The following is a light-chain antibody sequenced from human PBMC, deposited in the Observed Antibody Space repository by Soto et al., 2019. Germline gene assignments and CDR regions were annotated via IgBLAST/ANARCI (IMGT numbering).Light chain of an antibody. V-gene: IGLV2-14*03. J-gene: IGLJ2*01. CDR2: DVS. CDR1: INDIGSYNY. CDR3: SSSAGNSTI. Sequence: QSVLTQPASVSGSPGQSITISCTGTINDIGSYNYVSWYQQHPGRAPQLIIYDVSYRPSGVSDRFSGSKSGNTASLTISGLRAEDEADYYCSSSAGNSTIFGGGTKVTVL.